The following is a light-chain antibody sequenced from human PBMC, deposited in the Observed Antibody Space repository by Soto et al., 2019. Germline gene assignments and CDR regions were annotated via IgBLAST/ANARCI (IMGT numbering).Light chain of an antibody. CDR1: HDITNY. V-gene: IGKV1-33*01. Sequence: DIQMTQSPSFLSASVGDRVTITCQASHDITNYLNWYQQKSGKAPKHLFYDASNLETGVPSRFSGSGSGTHFTFTITSLQPEDFATYYCQQYDDLWTFGQGTKVEIK. CDR3: QQYDDLWT. J-gene: IGKJ1*01. CDR2: DAS.